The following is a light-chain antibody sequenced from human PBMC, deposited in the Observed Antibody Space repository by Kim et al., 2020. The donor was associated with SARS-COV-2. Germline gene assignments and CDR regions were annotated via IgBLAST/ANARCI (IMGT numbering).Light chain of an antibody. V-gene: IGLV3-1*01. Sequence: PGKKASTTCSRDKLGDNYASWYKQRPGQSPVLVISQNNRRPSGIPERFSGSNSGNTATLTISGTQAMDEADYYCHAWDRNTAIFGGGTQLTVL. CDR2: QNN. CDR3: HAWDRNTAI. J-gene: IGLJ2*01. CDR1: KLGDNY.